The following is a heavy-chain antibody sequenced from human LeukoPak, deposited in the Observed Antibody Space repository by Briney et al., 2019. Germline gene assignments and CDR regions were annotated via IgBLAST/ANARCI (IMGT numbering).Heavy chain of an antibody. CDR3: ASRVRYCTSTNCYQDAFDI. J-gene: IGHJ3*02. D-gene: IGHD2-2*01. V-gene: IGHV3-7*03. CDR2: IKQDGSEK. CDR1: GFTFSSYW. Sequence: GGSLRLSCAASGFTFSSYWMGWVRQAPGKGLEWVANIKQDGSEKHYVDSVKGRFTISRDNAKNSLYLQMNSLRAEDTAVYYCASRVRYCTSTNCYQDAFDIWGQGTMVTVSS.